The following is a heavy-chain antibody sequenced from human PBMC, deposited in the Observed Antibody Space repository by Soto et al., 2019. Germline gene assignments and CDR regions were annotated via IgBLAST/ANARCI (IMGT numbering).Heavy chain of an antibody. CDR3: VRDGTKNLRDWFDP. CDR2: IYATGSS. J-gene: IGHJ5*02. D-gene: IGHD1-1*01. V-gene: IGHV4-4*07. Sequence: PSETLSLTCNVSGASLCGYYWSWIRQPPGKGLEWIGRIYATGSSDYNPSLKSRITISVDMSKKQFSLTLRSVTAADTAMYYCVRDGTKNLRDWFDPWGQGILVTGSS. CDR1: GASLCGYY.